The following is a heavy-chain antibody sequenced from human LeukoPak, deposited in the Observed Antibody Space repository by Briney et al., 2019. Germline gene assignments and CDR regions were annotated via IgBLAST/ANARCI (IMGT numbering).Heavy chain of an antibody. CDR1: GYSFTSYW. D-gene: IGHD6-13*01. J-gene: IGHJ6*02. Sequence: GESLKISCKGSGYSFTSYWIGWVRQMPGKGLEWMGIIYPGDSDTRYSPSFQGQVTISADKSISTAYLQWSSLKASDTAMYYCARPSGIADDYCYGMDVWGQGTTVTVSS. CDR2: IYPGDSDT. V-gene: IGHV5-51*01. CDR3: ARPSGIADDYCYGMDV.